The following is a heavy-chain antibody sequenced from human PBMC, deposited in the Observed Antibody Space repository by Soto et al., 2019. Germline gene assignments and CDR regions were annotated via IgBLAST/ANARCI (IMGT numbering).Heavy chain of an antibody. CDR2: TSIYKGHT. D-gene: IGHD4-17*01. Sequence: QVQLVQSGPEVQKPGSSLKVSCKASGYTFTASGISWVRQAPGQGLEWLVWTSIYKGHTEYSRKCLGRVVMTTDTSAYTAYLELKSLRPDDAALYFCARRYEYGAFNQDHFDHLVQGNLGTVSS. V-gene: IGHV1-18*01. CDR1: GYTFTASG. J-gene: IGHJ4*02. CDR3: ARRYEYGAFNQDHFDH.